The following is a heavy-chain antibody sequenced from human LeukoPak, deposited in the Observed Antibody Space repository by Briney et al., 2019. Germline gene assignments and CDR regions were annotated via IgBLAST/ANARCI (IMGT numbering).Heavy chain of an antibody. D-gene: IGHD1-14*01. CDR3: ARTGYKGVLYYFDY. J-gene: IGHJ4*02. CDR1: GGSISSSSYC. V-gene: IGHV4-39*07. Sequence: SETLSLTCTVSGGSISSSSYCWGWIRQPPGKGLEWIGSIYYSGSTYYNPSLKSRVTISVDTSKNQFSLKLSSVTAADTAVYYCARTGYKGVLYYFDYWGQGTLVTVSS. CDR2: IYYSGST.